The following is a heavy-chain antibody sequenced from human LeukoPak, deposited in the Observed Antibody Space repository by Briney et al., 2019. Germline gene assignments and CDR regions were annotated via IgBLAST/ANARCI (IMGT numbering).Heavy chain of an antibody. J-gene: IGHJ3*02. CDR3: ARGPSSQYLVHHVAFDI. V-gene: IGHV3-53*01. CDR2: IYSGGNT. D-gene: IGHD6-13*01. Sequence: GGSLRLSCAASGFTVSRNYMSWVRQAPGKGLEWVSLIYSGGNTYYSDCVKGRFTISRDNSKNTLFLQMNSLRAEDTAGYYCARGPSSQYLVHHVAFDIWGQGTMVAVSS. CDR1: GFTVSRNY.